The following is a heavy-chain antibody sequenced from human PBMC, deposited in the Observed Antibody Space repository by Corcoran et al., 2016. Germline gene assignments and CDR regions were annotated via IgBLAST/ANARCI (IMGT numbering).Heavy chain of an antibody. CDR1: GYTFTSYD. J-gene: IGHJ4*02. CDR3: AIRITKVRGVIFGY. Sequence: QVQLVQSGAEVKKPGASVKVSCKASGYTFTSYDINWVRQAPGQGLEWMGWMNPNSGNTGYAQKFQGRVTMTRHTSISTAYMELSSLRSEDTAVYYCAIRITKVRGVIFGYWGQGTLVTVSS. D-gene: IGHD3-10*01. CDR2: MNPNSGNT. V-gene: IGHV1-8*01.